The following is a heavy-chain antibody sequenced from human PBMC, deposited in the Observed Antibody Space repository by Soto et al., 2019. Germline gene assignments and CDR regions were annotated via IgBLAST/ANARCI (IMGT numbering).Heavy chain of an antibody. CDR2: IIPIFGTA. CDR3: ASDVTYCSSTSCSYGG. Sequence: GASVKVSCKASGGTFSSYAISWVRQAPGQGLEWMGGIIPIFGTANYAQKFQGRVTITADESTSTAYMELSSLRSEDTAVYYCASDVTYCSSTSCSYGGWGQGTMVTVSS. V-gene: IGHV1-69*13. J-gene: IGHJ3*01. CDR1: GGTFSSYA. D-gene: IGHD2-2*01.